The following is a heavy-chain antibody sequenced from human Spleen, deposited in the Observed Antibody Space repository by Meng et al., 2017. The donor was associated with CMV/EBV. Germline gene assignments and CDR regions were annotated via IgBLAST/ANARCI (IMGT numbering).Heavy chain of an antibody. J-gene: IGHJ5*01. CDR3: ARIFGYCSSTSCLSWFDS. V-gene: IGHV2-26*01. D-gene: IGHD2-2*01. CDR2: IFSNDEK. CDR1: GFSLSNVRMG. Sequence: SGPTLVKPTETLTLTCTVSGFSLSNVRMGVSWIRQPPGKALEWLAHIFSNDEKSYSTSLKSRLTISKDTSKSQVVLTVTNMDPVDTATYYCARIFGYCSSTSCLSWFDSWGQGTLVTVSS.